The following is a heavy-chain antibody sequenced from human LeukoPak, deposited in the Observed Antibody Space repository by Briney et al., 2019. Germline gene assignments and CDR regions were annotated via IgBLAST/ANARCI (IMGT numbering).Heavy chain of an antibody. CDR2: ISSSSSYI. Sequence: GGSLRLSCAASGFTFSSYSMNWVRQAPGKGLEWVSSISSSSSYIYYADSVKGRFTISRENAKNSLYLQMNSLRAEDTAVYYCARDPVDSSSSEGAHDYWGQGTLVTVSS. V-gene: IGHV3-21*01. CDR1: GFTFSSYS. J-gene: IGHJ4*02. D-gene: IGHD6-6*01. CDR3: ARDPVDSSSSEGAHDY.